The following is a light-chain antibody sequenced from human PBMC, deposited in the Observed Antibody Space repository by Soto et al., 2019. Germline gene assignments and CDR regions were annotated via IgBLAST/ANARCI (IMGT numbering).Light chain of an antibody. V-gene: IGKV3-11*01. J-gene: IGKJ5*01. CDR2: DAS. CDR3: QQRGTWPPT. CDR1: QSVDTY. Sequence: IVLTQSPATLSLSPGESVTLSCTTNQSVDTYFAWYQQKRGLPPRLLISDASNRAIGIPDRFSGRGSETDFSLTISSLEPEDFAVYYCQQRGTWPPTFGRGTRLEI.